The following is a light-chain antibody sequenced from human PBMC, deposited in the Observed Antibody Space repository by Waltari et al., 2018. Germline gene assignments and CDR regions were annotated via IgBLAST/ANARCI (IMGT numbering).Light chain of an antibody. CDR3: QACDSSAQVI. Sequence: SYELTQPPSVSVSPGQTASIICSGDKLGEKYVSWYQQKAGQSPVLVIYQDAKRPSGIPERFFGSNSGNTATLTISGTQAMDEADFYCQACDSSAQVIFGGGTKLTVL. CDR2: QDA. V-gene: IGLV3-1*01. CDR1: KLGEKY. J-gene: IGLJ2*01.